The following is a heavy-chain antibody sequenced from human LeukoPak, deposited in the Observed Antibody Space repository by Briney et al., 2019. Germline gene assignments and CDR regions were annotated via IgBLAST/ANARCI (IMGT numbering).Heavy chain of an antibody. J-gene: IGHJ6*02. CDR3: ARYLRQEYYGMDV. CDR2: ISSSSSYI. D-gene: IGHD5/OR15-5a*01. Sequence: GGSLRLSCAASGFTFSSYSMNWVRQAPGKGLEWVSSISSSSSYIYYADSVKGRFTISRDNAKNSLYLQMNSLRAEDTAVYYCARYLRQEYYGMDVWGQGTTVTVSS. V-gene: IGHV3-21*01. CDR1: GFTFSSYS.